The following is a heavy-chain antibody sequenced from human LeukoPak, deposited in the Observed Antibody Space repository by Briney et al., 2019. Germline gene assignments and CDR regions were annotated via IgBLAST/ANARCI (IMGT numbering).Heavy chain of an antibody. V-gene: IGHV4-59*01. J-gene: IGHJ5*02. CDR3: ARDRGSYGS. CDR1: GGSISSYY. D-gene: IGHD5-18*01. Sequence: PSETLSLTSTVSGGSISSYYWSWIRQPPGKGLEWIGYIYYSGSTNYNPSLKSRVTISVDTSRNQFSLRLSSVTAADTAVYYCARDRGSYGSWGQGTLVTVSS. CDR2: IYYSGST.